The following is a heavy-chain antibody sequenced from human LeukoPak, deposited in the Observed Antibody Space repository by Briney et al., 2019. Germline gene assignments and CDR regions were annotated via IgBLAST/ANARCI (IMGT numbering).Heavy chain of an antibody. CDR1: GFTFSTYA. J-gene: IGHJ5*02. Sequence: PGGPLRVSCGASGFTFSTYAMSWVRQAPGVRQAPGKGLEWVSAISASGGTTYYADSVKGRFTISRDNSKNILYLQMNSLSAEDTAIYYCAKFTREYCSSSSCPNWFDRWGKGTLVTVSS. CDR2: ISASGGTT. CDR3: AKFTREYCSSSSCPNWFDR. D-gene: IGHD2-15*01. V-gene: IGHV3-23*01.